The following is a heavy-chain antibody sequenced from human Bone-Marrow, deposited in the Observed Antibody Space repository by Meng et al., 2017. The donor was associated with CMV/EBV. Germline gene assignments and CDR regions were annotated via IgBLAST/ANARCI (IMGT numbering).Heavy chain of an antibody. CDR1: GFTFSDYG. CDR3: AKDKGGSEGHNWFDP. D-gene: IGHD3-16*01. CDR2: IWYDATNR. Sequence: GESLKISCVASGFTFSDYGMHWVRQAPGKGLEWVAVIWYDATNRYYADSVKGRFTISRDNSKNTLYLQMNSLRAEDTAVYYCAKDKGGSEGHNWFDPWGQGTLVTVSS. V-gene: IGHV3-33*06. J-gene: IGHJ5*02.